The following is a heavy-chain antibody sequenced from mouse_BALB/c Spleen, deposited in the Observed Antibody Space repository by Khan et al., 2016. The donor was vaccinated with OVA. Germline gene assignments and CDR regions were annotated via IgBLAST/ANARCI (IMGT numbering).Heavy chain of an antibody. J-gene: IGHJ4*01. V-gene: IGHV1-39*01. CDR1: GYSFTGYN. D-gene: IGHD4-1*01. CDR3: ARSTGTKAMDY. Sequence: VQLQQSGPELEKPGASVKISCKASGYSFTGYNMNWVKQSNGKSLEWIGDIDPYYGGASYNQRFKGKATLTGDKSSNTAYMQLKSLTSEDSAVYYCARSTGTKAMDYWGQGTSVTVSS. CDR2: IDPYYGGA.